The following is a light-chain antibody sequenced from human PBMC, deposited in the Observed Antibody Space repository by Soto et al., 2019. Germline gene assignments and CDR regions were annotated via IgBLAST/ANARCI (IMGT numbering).Light chain of an antibody. Sequence: QSVLTQPASVSGAPGQSITITCIASDVGTYNLVSWYQHHPGKAPKLMIYEASQRPSGVSTRFSGSKSGNTASLTISGLQAEDEADYYCCSYAGSVVFGGGTKVTVL. CDR1: SDVGTYNL. CDR2: EAS. J-gene: IGLJ2*01. V-gene: IGLV2-23*01. CDR3: CSYAGSVV.